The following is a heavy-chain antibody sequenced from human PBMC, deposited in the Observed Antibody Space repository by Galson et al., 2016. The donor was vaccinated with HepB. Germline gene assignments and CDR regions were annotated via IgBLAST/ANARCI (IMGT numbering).Heavy chain of an antibody. CDR3: ARPCGYDNYFDY. J-gene: IGHJ4*02. CDR2: IYPGDSDA. V-gene: IGHV5-51*01. CDR1: GNSFATNW. Sequence: QSGAEVKKPGESLKISCKDSGNSFATNWIGWVRQMPGKGLEWMGIIYPGDSDARYSPSFQGQVTISADKSISTAYLQWSSLRASDTAMYFCARPCGYDNYFDYWGQGTLVTVSS. D-gene: IGHD5-12*01.